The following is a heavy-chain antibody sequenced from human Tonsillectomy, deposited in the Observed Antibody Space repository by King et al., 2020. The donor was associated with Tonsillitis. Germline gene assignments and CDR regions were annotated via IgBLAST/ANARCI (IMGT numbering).Heavy chain of an antibody. Sequence: QLQESGPGLVKPSQTLSLTCTISGGSISGGNYYWNWIRQPAGKGLEWIGRIYISGSINYNPSLKSRVNMSVDTSKNQFSLKLSSETAADTAVYYCVRVPVGTKIFYYYMDVWGKGTTVTVSS. D-gene: IGHD1-26*01. J-gene: IGHJ6*03. V-gene: IGHV4-61*02. CDR2: IYISGSI. CDR1: GGSISGGNYY. CDR3: VRVPVGTKIFYYYMDV.